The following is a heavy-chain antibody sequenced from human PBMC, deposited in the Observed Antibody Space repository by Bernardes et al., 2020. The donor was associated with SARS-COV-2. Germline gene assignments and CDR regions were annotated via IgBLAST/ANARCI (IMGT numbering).Heavy chain of an antibody. CDR2: ISWNSGSI. D-gene: IGHD2-21*02. CDR1: GFTFDDYA. V-gene: IGHV3-9*01. Sequence: SPRLSNAASGFTFDDYAMHWVRQVPGKGLEWVSGISWNSGSIGYADSVKGRFTISRDNSKNTLYLQMNSLRAEDTAVYYCARQAYCGGDCYLGPLDYWGQGTLVTVSS. J-gene: IGHJ4*02. CDR3: ARQAYCGGDCYLGPLDY.